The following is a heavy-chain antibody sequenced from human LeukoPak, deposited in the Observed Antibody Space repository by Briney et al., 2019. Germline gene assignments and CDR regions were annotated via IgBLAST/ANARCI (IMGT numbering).Heavy chain of an antibody. J-gene: IGHJ4*02. Sequence: PSETLSLTCTVSSGSISFYYWSWIRRPPGKALEWIGYIHYRGTTNYNPSLESRVTISIDTSKNQFSLKLTSVTAADTAVYYCARVGHHYGSGNYPVDGDFDNWGQGTLVTVSS. CDR1: SGSISFYY. CDR3: ARVGHHYGSGNYPVDGDFDN. CDR2: IHYRGTT. D-gene: IGHD3-10*01. V-gene: IGHV4-59*01.